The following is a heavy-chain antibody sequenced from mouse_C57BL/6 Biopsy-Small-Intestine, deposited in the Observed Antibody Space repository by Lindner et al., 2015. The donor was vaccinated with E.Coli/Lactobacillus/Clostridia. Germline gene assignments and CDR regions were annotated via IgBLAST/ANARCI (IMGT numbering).Heavy chain of an antibody. CDR2: VNPDNGDI. V-gene: IGHV1-26*01. CDR3: ARLGYRYGY. Sequence: VQLQESGPELAQPGASVKISCKTSGYTFTDYYMNWVKQSHGKSLEWIGDVNPDNGDINYNQKFKGKATLTVDKSSSTAYMELRSLTSEDSAVYFCARLGYRYGYWGQGTTLTVSS. CDR1: GYTFTDYY. D-gene: IGHD2-12*01. J-gene: IGHJ2*01.